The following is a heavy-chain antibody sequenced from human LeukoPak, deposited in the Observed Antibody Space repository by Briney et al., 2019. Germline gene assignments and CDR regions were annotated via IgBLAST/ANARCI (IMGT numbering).Heavy chain of an antibody. CDR1: GGSISSGGYY. Sequence: SETLSLTCTVSGGSISSGGYYWSWIRQHPGKGLEWIGYIYYSGSTYYNPSLKSRVTISVDTSKNQFSLKLSSVTAADTAVYYCARTLSNGGWYFDLWGRATLVTVSS. J-gene: IGHJ2*01. CDR3: ARTLSNGGWYFDL. CDR2: IYYSGST. V-gene: IGHV4-31*03. D-gene: IGHD2-15*01.